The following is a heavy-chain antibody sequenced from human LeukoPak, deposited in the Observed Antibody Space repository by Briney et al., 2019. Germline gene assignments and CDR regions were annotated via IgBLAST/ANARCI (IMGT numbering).Heavy chain of an antibody. CDR3: AIPPNIAAAGNFDY. CDR1: GFTFSTYG. CDR2: IWYDGTNR. Sequence: GGSLRLSCTTSGFTFSTYGMHWVRQAPGKGLEWVAVIWYDGTNRYYADSVKGRFTISRDNSKNTLYLQMNSLRAEDTAVYYCAIPPNIAAAGNFDYWGQGTLVTVSS. D-gene: IGHD6-13*01. V-gene: IGHV3-33*01. J-gene: IGHJ4*02.